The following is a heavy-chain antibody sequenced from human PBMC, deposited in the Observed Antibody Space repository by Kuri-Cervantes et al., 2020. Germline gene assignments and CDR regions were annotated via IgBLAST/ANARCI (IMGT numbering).Heavy chain of an antibody. CDR2: INHSGST. J-gene: IGHJ4*02. CDR1: GGSFSGYY. CDR3: ARGTDYDILTGYFLPYLDY. V-gene: IGHV4-34*01. D-gene: IGHD3-9*01. Sequence: GSLRLSCAVYGGSFSGYYWSWIRQPPGKGLEWIGEINHSGSTNYNPSLKSRVTISVDTSKNQFSLKLSSVTAADTAVYYCARGTDYDILTGYFLPYLDYWGQGTLVTVSS.